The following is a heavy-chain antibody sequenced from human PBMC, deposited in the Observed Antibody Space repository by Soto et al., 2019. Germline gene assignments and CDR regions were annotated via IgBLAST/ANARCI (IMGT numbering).Heavy chain of an antibody. Sequence: PGASLRPSFSSSGFTFSNSAMHWVRQAPGKGLEYVSAINSNGGTTYYADAVKGRFTISRDKSKNTLYLQMSSLRVEDTAVYYCVKGEIQMWLPADYWGQGT. CDR1: GFTFSNSA. V-gene: IGHV3-64D*06. CDR2: INSNGGTT. D-gene: IGHD5-18*01. J-gene: IGHJ4*02. CDR3: VKGEIQMWLPADY.